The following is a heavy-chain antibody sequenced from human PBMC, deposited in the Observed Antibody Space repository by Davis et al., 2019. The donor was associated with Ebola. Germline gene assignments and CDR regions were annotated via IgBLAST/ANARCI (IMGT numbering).Heavy chain of an antibody. Sequence: GESLKISCTASGFTFGDYGMNWVRQAPGKGLEWVGFIRSKAYGGTTEYAASVKGRFTISRDDSKSIAYLQMNSLKTEDTALYYCTRDRGYSYGPTLFDYWGQGTLVTVSS. V-gene: IGHV3-49*04. D-gene: IGHD5-18*01. CDR2: IRSKAYGGTT. CDR1: GFTFGDYG. J-gene: IGHJ4*02. CDR3: TRDRGYSYGPTLFDY.